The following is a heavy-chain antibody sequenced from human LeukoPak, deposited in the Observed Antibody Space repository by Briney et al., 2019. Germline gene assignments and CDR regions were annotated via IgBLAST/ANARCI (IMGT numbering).Heavy chain of an antibody. J-gene: IGHJ6*02. CDR2: GNT. CDR1: GVYFSSSGCY. Sequence: SETLSLTCSVSGVYFSSSGCYWGWIRQPPGKGLEWIAGNTYYNPSLKSRVTISVDTSKNQFSLKLSSVTAADTAVYYCARGLRYCSGGSCYFYYYGMDVWGQGTTVTVSS. CDR3: ARGLRYCSGGSCYFYYYGMDV. D-gene: IGHD2-15*01. V-gene: IGHV4-39*07.